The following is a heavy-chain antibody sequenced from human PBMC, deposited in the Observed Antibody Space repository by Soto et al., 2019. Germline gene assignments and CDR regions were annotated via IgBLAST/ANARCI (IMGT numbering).Heavy chain of an antibody. D-gene: IGHD6-19*01. CDR3: ARVSSGWSFDY. Sequence: SETLSLTCTVSGGSISSSSYYWGWIRQPPGKGLEWIGSIYYSGSTYYNPSLKSRVTISVDTAKNQFSLKLSSVTAADTAVYYCARVSSGWSFDYWGQGTLVTVSS. J-gene: IGHJ4*02. CDR2: IYYSGST. CDR1: GGSISSSSYY. V-gene: IGHV4-39*01.